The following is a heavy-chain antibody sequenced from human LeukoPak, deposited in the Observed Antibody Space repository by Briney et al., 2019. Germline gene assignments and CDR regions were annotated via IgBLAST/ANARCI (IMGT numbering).Heavy chain of an antibody. CDR2: ISSSSSYI. Sequence: PGGSLRLSRAASGFTFSSYSMNWVRQAPGKGLEWVSSISSSSSYIYYADSVKGRFTISRDNAKNSLYLQMNSLRAEDTAVYYCTKERRRDDILTGSFSDWGQGILVTVSS. J-gene: IGHJ4*02. CDR3: TKERRRDDILTGSFSD. D-gene: IGHD3-9*01. V-gene: IGHV3-21*01. CDR1: GFTFSSYS.